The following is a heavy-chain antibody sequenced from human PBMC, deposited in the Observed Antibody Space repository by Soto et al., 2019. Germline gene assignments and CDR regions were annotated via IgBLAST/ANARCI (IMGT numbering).Heavy chain of an antibody. CDR3: ARDQVELRLHNWFDP. J-gene: IGHJ5*02. V-gene: IGHV1-69*13. D-gene: IGHD1-7*01. CDR1: GGTFSSYA. CDR2: IIPIFGTA. Sequence: VASVKVSCKASGGTFSSYAISWVRQAPGQGLEWMGGIIPIFGTANYAQKFQGRVTITADESTSTAYMELSSLRSEDTAVYYCARDQVELRLHNWFDPWGQGTLVTVSS.